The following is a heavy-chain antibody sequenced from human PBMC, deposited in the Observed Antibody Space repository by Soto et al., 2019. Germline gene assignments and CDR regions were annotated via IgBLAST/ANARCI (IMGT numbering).Heavy chain of an antibody. CDR1: GGSITSSFY. D-gene: IGHD6-13*01. V-gene: IGHV4-39*01. J-gene: IGHJ6*02. CDR2: IYGTGNT. Sequence: QLQLQESGPGLVKPSETLSLSCTVSGGSITSSFYWGWIRQPQGKGLEWIGSIYGTGNTYYNPSLKGRVTISAATSKNPFSLNLISVTAADTAVYYCRSSSRYSTDVWGQGATVTVSS. CDR3: RSSSRYSTDV.